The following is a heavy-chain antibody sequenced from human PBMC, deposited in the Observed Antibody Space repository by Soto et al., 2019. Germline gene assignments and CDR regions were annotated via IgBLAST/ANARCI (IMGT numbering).Heavy chain of an antibody. J-gene: IGHJ3*02. CDR1: GFTFSSYA. Sequence: EVQLLESGGGLVQPGGSLRLSCAASGFTFSSYAMSWVRQAPGKGLEWVSAISGSGGSTYYADSVKGRFTISRDNSKNTLYLQMNSLRAEDTAVYYCAKVADHHGDYVVPDAFDIWGQGTMVTVSS. CDR2: ISGSGGST. CDR3: AKVADHHGDYVVPDAFDI. D-gene: IGHD4-17*01. V-gene: IGHV3-23*01.